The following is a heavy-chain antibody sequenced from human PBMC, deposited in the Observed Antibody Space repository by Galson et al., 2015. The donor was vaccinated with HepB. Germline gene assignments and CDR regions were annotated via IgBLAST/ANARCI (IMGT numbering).Heavy chain of an antibody. V-gene: IGHV4-59*08. J-gene: IGHJ4*02. Sequence: ATLSLPCTVSGGSIRSYYWSWLRPPPGKGLEWIAKYYYSGSTNYNPSLKSRLTIPIDTSKNQFSLNLTSVTAADTAVYYCARLRADYDRYYFDYWCQGILVTVSS. CDR3: ARLRADYDRYYFDY. D-gene: IGHD4-17*01. CDR2: YYYSGST. CDR1: GGSIRSYY.